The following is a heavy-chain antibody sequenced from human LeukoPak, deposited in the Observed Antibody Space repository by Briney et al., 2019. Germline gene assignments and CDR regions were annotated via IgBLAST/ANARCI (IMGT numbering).Heavy chain of an antibody. CDR1: GGTFNTYA. CDR3: ARGLTPDILTAYYKY. J-gene: IGHJ4*02. D-gene: IGHD3-9*01. V-gene: IGHV1-69*13. CDR2: IIPIFGTA. Sequence: SVKVSCKASGGTFNTYAISWVRQAPGQGLEWMGGIIPIFGTANYAQKFQGRVTITADESTSTAYMDLSSLRSEDTAVYYCARGLTPDILTAYYKYWGQGTLLTVSS.